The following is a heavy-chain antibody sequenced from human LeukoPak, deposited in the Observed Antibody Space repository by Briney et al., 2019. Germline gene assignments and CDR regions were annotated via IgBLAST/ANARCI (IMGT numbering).Heavy chain of an antibody. J-gene: IGHJ4*02. CDR3: ATTMGSMVRGVKEPYFDY. CDR1: GGSISSGGYY. D-gene: IGHD3-10*01. CDR2: IYYSGST. Sequence: SETLSLTCTVSGGSISSGGYYWSCIRQHPGKGLEWIGYIYYSGSTYYNPSLKSRVTISVDTSKNQFSLKLSSVTAADTAVYYCATTMGSMVRGVKEPYFDYRGQGTLVTVSS. V-gene: IGHV4-31*03.